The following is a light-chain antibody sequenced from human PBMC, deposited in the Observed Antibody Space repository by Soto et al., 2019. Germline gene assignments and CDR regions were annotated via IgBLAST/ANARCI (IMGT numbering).Light chain of an antibody. CDR1: ETVSTN. CDR2: GAS. CDR3: QQYGSSPLT. Sequence: ETVRTQSPATLSVSPGERVTLSCRASETVSTNLAWYQQKPGQAPRLLIYGASSRATGIPDRFSGSGSGTDFTLTISRLEPEDFAVYYCQQYGSSPLTFGGGTKVDIK. V-gene: IGKV3-20*01. J-gene: IGKJ4*01.